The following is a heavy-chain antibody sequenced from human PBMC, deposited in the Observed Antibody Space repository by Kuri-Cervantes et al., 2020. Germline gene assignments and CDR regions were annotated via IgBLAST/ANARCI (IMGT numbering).Heavy chain of an antibody. D-gene: IGHD3-10*01. CDR3: AKDRLPDVWFGELLYD. V-gene: IGHV4-34*01. CDR2: INHSGST. CDR1: GGSFSGYY. J-gene: IGHJ4*02. Sequence: GSLRLSCAVYGGSFSGYYWSWIRQPPGKGLEWIGEINHSGSTNYNPSLKSGVNISEDTSKRQFSLKLSSVTAADTAVYYCAKDRLPDVWFGELLYDWGQGTLVTVSS.